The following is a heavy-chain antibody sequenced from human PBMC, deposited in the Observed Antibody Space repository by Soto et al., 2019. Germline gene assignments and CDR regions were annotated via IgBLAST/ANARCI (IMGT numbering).Heavy chain of an antibody. CDR3: ARQPNYDYGDYGPMDY. Sequence: QLQLQESGPGLVKPSETLSLTCTVSGGSMRSTSYYWGWIRQPPGKGLEWIGSIYFGGRTYYNPSLNSRVTISVDTSKKQLSLKLSCLTAADTSVYYCARQPNYDYGDYGPMDYWGQGILVTVSA. D-gene: IGHD4-17*01. CDR2: IYFGGRT. J-gene: IGHJ4*02. CDR1: GGSMRSTSYY. V-gene: IGHV4-39*01.